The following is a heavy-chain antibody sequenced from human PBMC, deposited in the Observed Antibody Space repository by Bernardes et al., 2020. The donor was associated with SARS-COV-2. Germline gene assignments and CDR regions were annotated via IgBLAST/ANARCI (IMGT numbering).Heavy chain of an antibody. D-gene: IGHD5-12*01. J-gene: IGHJ4*02. V-gene: IGHV1-18*04. CDR2: ISAYNGNT. CDR3: AREGSFGGYDSNLDY. CDR1: GYTFTSYG. Sequence: ASVKVSCKASGYTFTSYGISWVRQAPGQGLEWMGWISAYNGNTNYAQKFQGRVTMTTDTSTSTAYMELRSLRSDDTAVYYCAREGSFGGYDSNLDYWGQGTLVTVSS.